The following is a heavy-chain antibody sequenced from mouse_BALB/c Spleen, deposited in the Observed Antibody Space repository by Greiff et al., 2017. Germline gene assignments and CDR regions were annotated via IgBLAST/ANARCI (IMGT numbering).Heavy chain of an antibody. CDR3: AREENYYGSSPLGY. D-gene: IGHD1-1*01. CDR2: ISSGSSTI. Sequence: DVQLQESGGGLVQPGGSRKLSCAASGFTFSSFGMHWVRQAPEKGLEWVAYISSGSSTIYYADTVKGRFTISRDNPKNTLFLQMTSLRSEDTAMYYCAREENYYGSSPLGYWGQGTTLTVSS. J-gene: IGHJ2*01. CDR1: GFTFSSFG. V-gene: IGHV5-17*02.